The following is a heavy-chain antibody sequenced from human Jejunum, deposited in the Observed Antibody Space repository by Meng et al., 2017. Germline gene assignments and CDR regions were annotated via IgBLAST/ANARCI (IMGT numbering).Heavy chain of an antibody. Sequence: QVQLVQSGAEVKKPGASVKVSCKSSEYSFSNYYRHWMRQAPGQGLEWLGVSNPGGGSTNYAQKFQGRVTMTRDTSANTVYMELGSLKSEDTAVYYCVREFRGGYFDYWGQGTLVTVSS. D-gene: IGHD3-16*01. V-gene: IGHV1-46*01. CDR1: EYSFSNYY. CDR2: SNPGGGST. CDR3: VREFRGGYFDY. J-gene: IGHJ4*02.